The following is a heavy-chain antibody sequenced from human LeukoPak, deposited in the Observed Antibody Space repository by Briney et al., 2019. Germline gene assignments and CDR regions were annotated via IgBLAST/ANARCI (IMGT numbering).Heavy chain of an antibody. Sequence: GGSLILSCAASGFTFTTYWMSWVRQAPGKGLEWVSAISGSGGSTYYADSVKGRFTISRDNAKNSLYLQMNSLRAADTAVYYCAKETCSGGTCFRYFDYWGQGTLVTVSS. V-gene: IGHV3-23*01. J-gene: IGHJ4*02. D-gene: IGHD2-15*01. CDR2: ISGSGGST. CDR1: GFTFTTYW. CDR3: AKETCSGGTCFRYFDY.